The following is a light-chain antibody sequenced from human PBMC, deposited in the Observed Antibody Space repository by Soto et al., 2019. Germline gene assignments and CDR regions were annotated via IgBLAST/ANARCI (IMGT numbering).Light chain of an antibody. CDR1: QSVSNN. V-gene: IGKV3-15*01. CDR3: QQYNNWPPWT. CDR2: DAS. Sequence: ILMTQSPATLSVSPGERVTLSCRASQSVSNNLAWYQQKPGQAPRLLIYDASTRATGIPARFSGSGSGTEFTLTISGLPSEDFAVYYCQQYNNWPPWTFGQGNTVEIK. J-gene: IGKJ1*01.